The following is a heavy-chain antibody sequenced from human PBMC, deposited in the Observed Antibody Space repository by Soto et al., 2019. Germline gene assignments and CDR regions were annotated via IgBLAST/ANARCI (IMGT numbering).Heavy chain of an antibody. V-gene: IGHV3-33*01. CDR1: GFTFSSYG. J-gene: IGHJ6*02. Sequence: QVQLVESGGGVVQPGRSLRLSCAASGFTFSSYGMHWVRQAPGKGLEWVAVIWYDGSNKYYADSVKGRFTISRDNSTNTMYLQMSTLRAEDTAVYDCARDVGCYYGGGYYYGMDVWGQGTTVTVSS. D-gene: IGHD4-17*01. CDR3: ARDVGCYYGGGYYYGMDV. CDR2: IWYDGSNK.